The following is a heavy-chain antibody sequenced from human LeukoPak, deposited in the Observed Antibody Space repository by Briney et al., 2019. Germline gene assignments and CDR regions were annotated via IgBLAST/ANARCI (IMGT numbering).Heavy chain of an antibody. CDR1: GFTFSSYA. CDR2: ISGSGGST. V-gene: IGHV3-23*01. CDR3: AKLTPEYSGSYQRYWYFDF. J-gene: IGHJ2*01. D-gene: IGHD1-26*01. Sequence: PGGSLRLSCAASGFTFSSYAMSWVRQAPGKGLEWVSAISGSGGSTYYADSVKGRFTISRDNSKNTLYLQMNSLRAEDTAVYYCAKLTPEYSGSYQRYWYFDFWGRGTLVTVSS.